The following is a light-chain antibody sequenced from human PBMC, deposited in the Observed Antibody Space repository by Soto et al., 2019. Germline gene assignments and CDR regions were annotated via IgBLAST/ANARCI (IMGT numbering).Light chain of an antibody. CDR3: QQYNSWPQYS. J-gene: IGKJ2*03. Sequence: EIVMTQSPATLSVSPGERTTLSCRASQSVTRNLAWYQQKPGQAPRLLIFGASTRATGVPARFSGSGSGTEFTLAISSLQSEDFAVYYCQQYNSWPQYSFGQGTILEIK. CDR2: GAS. V-gene: IGKV3-15*01. CDR1: QSVTRN.